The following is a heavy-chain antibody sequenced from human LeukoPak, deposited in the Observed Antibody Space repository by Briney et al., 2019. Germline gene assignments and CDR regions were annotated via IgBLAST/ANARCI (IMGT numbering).Heavy chain of an antibody. CDR1: GGSFSGYY. CDR2: INHSGST. CDR3: ARGVWRGGYSSSWYPRSWYFDL. D-gene: IGHD6-13*01. Sequence: SETLSLTCAVYGGSFSGYYWSWIRQPPGKGLEWIGEINHSGSTNNNPSLKSRVTISVDTSKNQFSLKLSSVTAADTAVYYCARGVWRGGYSSSWYPRSWYFDLWGRGTLVTVSS. J-gene: IGHJ2*01. V-gene: IGHV4-34*01.